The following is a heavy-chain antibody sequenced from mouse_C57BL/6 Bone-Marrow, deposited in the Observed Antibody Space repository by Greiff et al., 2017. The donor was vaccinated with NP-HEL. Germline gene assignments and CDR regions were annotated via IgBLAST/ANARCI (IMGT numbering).Heavy chain of an antibody. D-gene: IGHD1-1*01. CDR1: GYTFTDYY. CDR3: ARGSTTVVDY. Sequence: EVHLVESGPVLVKPGASVKMSCKASGYTFTDYYMNWVKQSHGKSLEWIGVINPYNGGTSYNQKFKGKATLTVDKSSSTAYMELNSLTSEDSAVYYCARGSTTVVDYWGQGTTLTVSS. J-gene: IGHJ2*01. V-gene: IGHV1-19*01. CDR2: INPYNGGT.